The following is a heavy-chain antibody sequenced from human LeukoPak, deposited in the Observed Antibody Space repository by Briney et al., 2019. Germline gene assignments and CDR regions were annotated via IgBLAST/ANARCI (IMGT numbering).Heavy chain of an antibody. CDR1: GFTFGDYA. CDR3: TRDWVRGYSYGLRAFDI. CDR2: IRSKAYGGTT. J-gene: IGHJ3*02. V-gene: IGHV3-49*04. Sequence: GGSLRLSCTASGFTFGDYAMSWVRQAPGKGLEWVGFIRSKAYGGTTEYAASVKGRFTISRDDSKSTAYLQMNSLKTEDTAVYYCTRDWVRGYSYGLRAFDIWGQGTMVTVSS. D-gene: IGHD5-18*01.